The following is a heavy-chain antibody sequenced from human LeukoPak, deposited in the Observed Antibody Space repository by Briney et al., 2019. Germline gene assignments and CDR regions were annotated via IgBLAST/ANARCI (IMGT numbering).Heavy chain of an antibody. Sequence: GGSLRLSCAVSGITLSNYGMSWVRQAPGKGLEWVAGISGSGGGTYYADSVKGRFTISRDNPKNTLYPQMNSLRAEDTAVYFCAKRGVVIRVILVGFHKEAYYFDSWGQGALVTVSS. D-gene: IGHD3-22*01. V-gene: IGHV3-23*01. CDR3: AKRGVVIRVILVGFHKEAYYFDS. CDR2: ISGSGGGT. J-gene: IGHJ4*02. CDR1: GITLSNYG.